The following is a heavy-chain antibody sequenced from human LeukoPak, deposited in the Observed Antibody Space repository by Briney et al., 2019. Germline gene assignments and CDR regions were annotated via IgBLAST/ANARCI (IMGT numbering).Heavy chain of an antibody. J-gene: IGHJ6*03. CDR3: ARVPLRYFGWLGGYMDV. Sequence: PSETLSLTCTVSGGSISSYYWSWIRQPPGKGLEWIGYIYYSGSTNYNPSLKSRVTISVDTSKNQFSLKLSSVTAADTAVYYCARVPLRYFGWLGGYMDVWGKGTTVTISS. CDR2: IYYSGST. D-gene: IGHD3-9*01. V-gene: IGHV4-59*01. CDR1: GGSISSYY.